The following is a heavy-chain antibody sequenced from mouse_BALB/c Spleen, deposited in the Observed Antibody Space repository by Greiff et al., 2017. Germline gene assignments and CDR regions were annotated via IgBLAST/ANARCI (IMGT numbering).Heavy chain of an antibody. CDR3: ARHGSMVTYYFDY. CDR2: ISSGGGST. D-gene: IGHD2-10*02. CDR1: GFAFSSYD. J-gene: IGHJ2*01. V-gene: IGHV5-12-1*01. Sequence: EVNVVESGGGLVKPGGSLKLSCAASGFAFSSYDMSWVRQTPEKRLEWVAYISSGGGSTYYPDTVKGRFTISRDNAKNTLYLQMSSLKSEDTAMYYCARHGSMVTYYFDYWGQGTTLTVSS.